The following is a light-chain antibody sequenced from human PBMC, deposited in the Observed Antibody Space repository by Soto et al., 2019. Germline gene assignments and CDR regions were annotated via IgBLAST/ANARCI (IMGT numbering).Light chain of an antibody. CDR3: QQYCTSPLT. CDR2: VVS. Sequence: EIVLTQSPGTLSLSPGERATLSCRASQSVGSTYLAWYQQKPGQAPKLLIYVVSSRATGIPDRFSGSGSGTDFTLTISTLEPEDFAVYYCQQYCTSPLTFGPGTKVDI. J-gene: IGKJ3*01. CDR1: QSVGSTY. V-gene: IGKV3-20*01.